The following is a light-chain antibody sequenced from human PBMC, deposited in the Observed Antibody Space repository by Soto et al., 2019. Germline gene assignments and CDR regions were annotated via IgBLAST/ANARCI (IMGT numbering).Light chain of an antibody. V-gene: IGKV1-5*03. J-gene: IGKJ1*01. CDR3: LQYNSYPWT. CDR2: KAS. CDR1: QSISSW. Sequence: DMQVTQGASTLSANVGNRVSISGRACQSISSWLSWYQQEPGKPPKLLIYKASSLESGVPSRFGGSGSGTEFTLAISSLQPDDFATYYCLQYNSYPWTFGQGTKVDIK.